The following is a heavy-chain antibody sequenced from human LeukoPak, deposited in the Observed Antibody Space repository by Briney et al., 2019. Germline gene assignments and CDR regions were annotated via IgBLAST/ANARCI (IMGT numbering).Heavy chain of an antibody. CDR1: GFTFRSHA. J-gene: IGHJ4*02. CDR2: IYENGGTT. V-gene: IGHV3-23*01. D-gene: IGHD2-21*01. Sequence: GGSLRLSCVGSGFTFRSHAMSWVRKAPEKGLEFVSGIYENGGTTYYADSVKGRFSISRDNTKNTLYLQMDSLRGEDTAVYYCAKDFRIGYSAHFDYWGQGALVTVSS. CDR3: AKDFRIGYSAHFDY.